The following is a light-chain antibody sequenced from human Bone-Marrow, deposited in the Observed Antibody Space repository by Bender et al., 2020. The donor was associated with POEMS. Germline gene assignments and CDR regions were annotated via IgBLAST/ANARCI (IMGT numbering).Light chain of an antibody. J-gene: IGLJ2*01. CDR1: SSDVGGYNY. Sequence: QSALTQPRSVSGSPGQSLTISCTGSSSDVGGYNYVSWYQQHPGKAPKLMISDVTKRPSGVPDRFSGSKSGNTASLTISGLQAEDEADYYCSSYAGSYTVVFGGGTKLTVL. CDR2: DVT. V-gene: IGLV2-11*01. CDR3: SSYAGSYTVV.